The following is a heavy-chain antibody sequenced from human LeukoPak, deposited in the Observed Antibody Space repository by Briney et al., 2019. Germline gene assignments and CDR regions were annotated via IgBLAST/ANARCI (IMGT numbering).Heavy chain of an antibody. D-gene: IGHD2/OR15-2a*01. CDR2: FDPEDVET. CDR3: ATDFYRGRQFDY. V-gene: IGHV1-24*01. CDR1: GNTFTDLS. J-gene: IGHJ4*02. Sequence: VSVKVSCKVSGNTFTDLSMNWVRQAPGKGLEWMGGFDPEDVETIYAQKFQGRVTMTEDTSTATAYMELSSLRPDDTAVYYCATDFYRGRQFDYWGQGTLVTVSS.